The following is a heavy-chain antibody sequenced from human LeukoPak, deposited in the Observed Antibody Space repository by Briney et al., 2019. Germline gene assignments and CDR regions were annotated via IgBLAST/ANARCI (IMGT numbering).Heavy chain of an antibody. CDR2: IYYSGST. J-gene: IGHJ4*02. CDR1: GGPISSTSYY. Sequence: SETLSLTCTVSGGPISSTSYYWGWIRQPPGKGLEWIGSIYYSGSTYCNPSLKSRVTISVDTSKNQFSLKLRSVTAADTAVYYCARDHSPRAYGSGSHLDYWGQGTLVTVSS. D-gene: IGHD3-10*01. V-gene: IGHV4-39*01. CDR3: ARDHSPRAYGSGSHLDY.